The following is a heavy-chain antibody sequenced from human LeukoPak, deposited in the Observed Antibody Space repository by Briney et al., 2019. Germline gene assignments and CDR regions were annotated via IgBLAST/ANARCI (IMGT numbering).Heavy chain of an antibody. CDR2: IFYDGSIQ. CDR3: AKMFGSSSWYGDYYYHYMDV. CDR1: GFTFSNYA. Sequence: GGSLRLSCAASGFTFSNYAMHWVRQAPGKGLEWVAVIFYDGSIQYYADSVRGRFTISRDNSKNTLYLQMNSLRAEDTAVYYCAKMFGSSSWYGDYYYHYMDVWGKGTTVTISS. D-gene: IGHD6-13*01. J-gene: IGHJ6*03. V-gene: IGHV3-30*04.